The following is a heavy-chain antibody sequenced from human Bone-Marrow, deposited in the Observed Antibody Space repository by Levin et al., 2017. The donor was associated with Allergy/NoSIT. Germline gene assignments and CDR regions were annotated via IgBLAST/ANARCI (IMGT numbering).Heavy chain of an antibody. CDR3: AREGAAKFDL. J-gene: IGHJ4*02. V-gene: IGHV4-61*01. CDR2: IFYSGTT. D-gene: IGHD6-25*01. CDR1: GGSVSVTNYY. Sequence: SETLSLTCAVSGGSVSVTNYYWSWIRQPPGKGLEWIGYIFYSGTTSYNPSLRSRITISLDTSKSQFSLKLTSVTAADTAIYYCAREGAAKFDLWGQGTLVTVSS.